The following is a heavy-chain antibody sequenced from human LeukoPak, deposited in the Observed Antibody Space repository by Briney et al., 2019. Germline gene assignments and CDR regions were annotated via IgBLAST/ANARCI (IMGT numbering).Heavy chain of an antibody. Sequence: PGGSLRLSCAASGFIFSNYWMSWVRQAPGKGLEWVANIKQDGSEKYYVDSVKGRFTISRDNAKNSLYLQMNSLRAEDTAVYYCARTYGSPLEYFQHWGQGTLVTVSS. V-gene: IGHV3-7*01. J-gene: IGHJ1*01. CDR3: ARTYGSPLEYFQH. D-gene: IGHD3-22*01. CDR1: GFIFSNYW. CDR2: IKQDGSEK.